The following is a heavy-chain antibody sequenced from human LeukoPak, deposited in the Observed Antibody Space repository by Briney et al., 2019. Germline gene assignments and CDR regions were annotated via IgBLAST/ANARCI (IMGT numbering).Heavy chain of an antibody. CDR1: GYTFTSYD. CDR2: INPSGDST. J-gene: IGHJ4*02. CDR3: ASVLYCGADCYSGRYFFDY. V-gene: IGHV1-46*01. D-gene: IGHD2-21*02. Sequence: ASVKVSRKASGYTFTSYDMHWVRPAPGQGLEWMGIINPSGDSTSYAQKCQGRVTMTRDTSTSTVYMELSSLRSEDTAVYYCASVLYCGADCYSGRYFFDYWGQGSLVTVSS.